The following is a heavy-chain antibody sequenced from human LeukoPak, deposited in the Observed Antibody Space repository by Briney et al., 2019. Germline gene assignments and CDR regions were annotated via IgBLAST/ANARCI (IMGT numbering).Heavy chain of an antibody. V-gene: IGHV4-34*01. CDR3: ARLSGSYRTYFDY. CDR2: INHSGST. D-gene: IGHD1-26*01. CDR1: GGSFSGYY. Sequence: SETLSLTCAVYGGSFSGYYWSWIRQPPGKGLEWIGEINHSGSTNYNPSLKSRVTIPVDTSKNQFSLKLSSVTAADTAVYYCARLSGSYRTYFDYWGQGTLVTVSS. J-gene: IGHJ4*02.